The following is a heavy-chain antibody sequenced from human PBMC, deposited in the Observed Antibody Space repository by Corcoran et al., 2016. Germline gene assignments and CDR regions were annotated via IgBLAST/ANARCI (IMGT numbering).Heavy chain of an antibody. CDR1: GYTFTSYD. CDR3: AGWGREYWYFDL. V-gene: IGHV1-8*01. Sequence: QVQLVQSGAEVKKPGASVKVSCKASGYTFTSYDINWVRQATGQGLEWMGWMNPNSGNTGYAQKFQGRVTMTRDTSISTAYMELSSLRSEDTAVDYCAGWGREYWYFDLWGRGTLVTVSS. CDR2: MNPNSGNT. D-gene: IGHD2-8*02. J-gene: IGHJ2*01.